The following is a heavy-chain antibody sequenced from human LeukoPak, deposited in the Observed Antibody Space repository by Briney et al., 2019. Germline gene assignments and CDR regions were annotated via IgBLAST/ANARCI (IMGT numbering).Heavy chain of an antibody. Sequence: PSETLSLTCAVYGGSFSGYYWSWIRQPPGKGLEWIGKINHSGSTNYNPSLKSRVTISVDTSKNQFSLKLSSVTAADTAVYYCARVTGSSYPTYYYYYYYMDAWGKGTTVTVSS. J-gene: IGHJ6*03. CDR2: INHSGST. V-gene: IGHV4-34*01. CDR1: GGSFSGYY. D-gene: IGHD6-6*01. CDR3: ARVTGSSYPTYYYYYYYMDA.